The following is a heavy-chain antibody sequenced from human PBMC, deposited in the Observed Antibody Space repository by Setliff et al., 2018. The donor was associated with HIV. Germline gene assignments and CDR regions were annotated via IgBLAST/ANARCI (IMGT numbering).Heavy chain of an antibody. D-gene: IGHD4-17*01. Sequence: PSETLSLTCAVYGGSFSAYYWSWIRQSPEMGLEWIATIPHNGGTYYNPDPSLTGRVTISLDTSKNQFSLKLAFVTAADTAVYYCARYSTLTTNFDYWGQGTLVTVSS. CDR1: GGSFSAYY. CDR3: ARYSTLTTNFDY. V-gene: IGHV4-34*01. CDR2: IPHNGGT. J-gene: IGHJ4*02.